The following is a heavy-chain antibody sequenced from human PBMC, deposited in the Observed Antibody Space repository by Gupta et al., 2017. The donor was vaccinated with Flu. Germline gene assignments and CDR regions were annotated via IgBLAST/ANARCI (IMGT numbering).Heavy chain of an antibody. CDR2: ISGSGGST. Sequence: KGLGWVSVISGSGGSTYYADSVKGRFTISRDNSKNTLYLQMDSLRAEDTALYHCVPVPGFMTTANYNWFDPWGQGTLVTVSS. D-gene: IGHD4-4*01. J-gene: IGHJ5*02. CDR3: VPVPGFMTTANYNWFDP. V-gene: IGHV3-23*01.